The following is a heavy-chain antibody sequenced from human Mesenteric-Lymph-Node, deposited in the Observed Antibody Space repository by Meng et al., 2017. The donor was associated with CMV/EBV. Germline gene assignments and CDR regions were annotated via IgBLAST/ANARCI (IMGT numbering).Heavy chain of an antibody. D-gene: IGHD3-22*01. Sequence: SGPTLVKPTQTLTLTCTFSGFSLSTTGMRMHWIRQPPGKSLEWLARIDWDDDKFYSTSLKTRLTISKDTSENQVVLTMTNMAPLDTATYYCARDAESSGYTFDFWGQGTLVTVSS. V-gene: IGHV2-70D*14. CDR2: IDWDDDK. J-gene: IGHJ4*02. CDR1: GFSLSTTGMR. CDR3: ARDAESSGYTFDF.